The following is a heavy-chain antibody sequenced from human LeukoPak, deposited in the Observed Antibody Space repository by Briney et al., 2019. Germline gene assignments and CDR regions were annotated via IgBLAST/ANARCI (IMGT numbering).Heavy chain of an antibody. CDR2: INHSGST. V-gene: IGHV4-34*01. CDR1: GGSFSGYY. J-gene: IGHJ6*02. Sequence: PSETLSLTCAVYGGSFSGYYWSWIRQPPGKGLEWIGEINHSGSTNYNPSLKSRVTISVDTSKNQFSLKLSSVTAADTAVYYCARSFVLRFLEWHYYYYYGMDVWGQGTTVTVSS. CDR3: ARSFVLRFLEWHYYYYYGMDV. D-gene: IGHD3-3*01.